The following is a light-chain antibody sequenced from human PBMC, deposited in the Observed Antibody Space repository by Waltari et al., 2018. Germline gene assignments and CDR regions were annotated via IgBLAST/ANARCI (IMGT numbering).Light chain of an antibody. V-gene: IGKV3-20*01. CDR2: GAS. CDR1: QSASSSN. CDR3: QHYSSSPPVT. Sequence: EIVLTQPPATLSLSPGESATPSCRASQSASSSNLVWYQQNPGQAPRLLIYGASRRAAGIPERFSGSESGTDFTHSSGRREPEDFAVYYCQHYSSSPPVTFGGGTKVEIK. J-gene: IGKJ4*01.